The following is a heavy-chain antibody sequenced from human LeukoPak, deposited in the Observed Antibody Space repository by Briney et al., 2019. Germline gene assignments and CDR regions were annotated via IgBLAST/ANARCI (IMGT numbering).Heavy chain of an antibody. CDR3: ARFKRYIVVVIAAKAVGAFDI. J-gene: IGHJ3*02. D-gene: IGHD2-21*01. V-gene: IGHV4-34*01. CDR2: INHSGRT. CDR1: GGSFSGYY. Sequence: SETLSLTCAVYGGSFSGYYWSWTRQPPGKGLEWIGEINHSGRTNYNPSLKSRVTISVDTSKNQFSLKLSSVTAADTAVYYCARFKRYIVVVIAAKAVGAFDIWGQGTMVTVSS.